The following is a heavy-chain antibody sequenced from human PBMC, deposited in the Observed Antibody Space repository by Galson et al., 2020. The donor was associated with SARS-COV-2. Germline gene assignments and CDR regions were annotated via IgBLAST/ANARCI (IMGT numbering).Heavy chain of an antibody. Sequence: GESLKISCAASGFTFSSYGMHWVRQAPGKGLEWVAVIWYDGSNKYYADSVKGRFTISRDNSKNTLYLQMNSLRAEDTAVYYCARAAPWGVIAAAGDYWGQGTLVTVSS. V-gene: IGHV3-33*01. CDR3: ARAAPWGVIAAAGDY. D-gene: IGHD6-13*01. CDR1: GFTFSSYG. CDR2: IWYDGSNK. J-gene: IGHJ4*02.